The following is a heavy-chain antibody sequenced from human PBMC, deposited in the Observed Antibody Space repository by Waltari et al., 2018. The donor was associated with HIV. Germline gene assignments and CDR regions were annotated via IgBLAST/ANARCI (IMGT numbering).Heavy chain of an antibody. V-gene: IGHV1-69-2*01. Sequence: EVQLVQSGAEVKKPGATVKLSCKVSGYTFTDYSMPWVHPAPGNGLEWMGLVDPEDGETIYAEKFQGRVTITADTSTDTAYMELSSLRSEDTAVYYCATDLRLYSSSSRYYYYGMDVWGQGTTVTVSS. CDR2: VDPEDGET. J-gene: IGHJ6*02. CDR1: GYTFTDYS. D-gene: IGHD6-6*01. CDR3: ATDLRLYSSSSRYYYYGMDV.